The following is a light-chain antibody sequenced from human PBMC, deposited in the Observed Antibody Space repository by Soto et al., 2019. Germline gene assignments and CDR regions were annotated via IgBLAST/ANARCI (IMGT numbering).Light chain of an antibody. CDR2: DAS. CDR3: QHYNSYSEA. V-gene: IGKV1-5*01. CDR1: QSISSW. Sequence: TQMTPSPSTLSASLGDRATMTFRASQSISSWLAWYQQKPGKAPKLLIYDASSLESGVPSRFSGSGSGTEFTLTISSLQPDDFATYYCQHYNSYSEAFGQGTKVDIK. J-gene: IGKJ1*01.